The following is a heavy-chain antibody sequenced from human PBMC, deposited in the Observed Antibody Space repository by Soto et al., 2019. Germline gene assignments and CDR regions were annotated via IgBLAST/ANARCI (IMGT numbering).Heavy chain of an antibody. Sequence: SETLSLTCTVSGGSISSGGSYWCWIRQPPGKGLEWIGYIYYSGNTYFNPSLKSRVTLSVDTSKNQFSLNLSSVTAADTAVYYCVRYCSTTKCPFDYWGQGTLVTVS. CDR3: VRYCSTTKCPFDY. J-gene: IGHJ4*02. CDR2: IYYSGNT. D-gene: IGHD2-2*01. V-gene: IGHV4-30-4*01. CDR1: GGSISSGGSY.